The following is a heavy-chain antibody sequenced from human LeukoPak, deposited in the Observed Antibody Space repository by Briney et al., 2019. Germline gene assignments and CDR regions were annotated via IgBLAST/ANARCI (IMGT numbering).Heavy chain of an antibody. V-gene: IGHV3-74*01. J-gene: IGHJ4*02. CDR2: ISSDGSST. CDR3: ARRNY. CDR1: GFTFSSYW. Sequence: QPGGSLRLSCAASGFTFSSYWMHWVRQAPGKGLVWVSRISSDGSSTNYADSVRGRFTISRGNAKNTLYLQMNSLRAEDTAVYYCARRNYWGQGILVTVSS.